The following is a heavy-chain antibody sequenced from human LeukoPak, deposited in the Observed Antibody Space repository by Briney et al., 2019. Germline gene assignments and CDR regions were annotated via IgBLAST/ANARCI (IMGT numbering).Heavy chain of an antibody. CDR2: ISGSGGST. J-gene: IGHJ4*02. V-gene: IGHV3-23*01. Sequence: GGSLRLSCAASGFTFSSYAMSWVRQAPGKGLEWVSTISGSGGSTYYADSVKGRFTISRDNSKNTLYLQMNSLRAEDTAVYYCGTDPKLGIRGYTYGYVDFWGQGTLVTVSS. D-gene: IGHD5-18*01. CDR1: GFTFSSYA. CDR3: GTDPKLGIRGYTYGYVDF.